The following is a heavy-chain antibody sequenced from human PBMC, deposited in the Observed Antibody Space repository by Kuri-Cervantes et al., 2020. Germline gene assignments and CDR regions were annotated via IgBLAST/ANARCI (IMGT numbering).Heavy chain of an antibody. CDR2: ISSSSSHI. CDR3: ARVRVAVAGIIDY. V-gene: IGHV3-21*01. J-gene: IGHJ4*02. CDR1: GFTFSSYS. D-gene: IGHD6-19*01. Sequence: GESLKISCAASGFTFSSYSMNWVRQAPGKGLEWVSSISSSSSHIYYADSVKGRFTISRDNAKNSLYLQMNSLRAEDTAVYYCARVRVAVAGIIDYWGQGTLVTVSS.